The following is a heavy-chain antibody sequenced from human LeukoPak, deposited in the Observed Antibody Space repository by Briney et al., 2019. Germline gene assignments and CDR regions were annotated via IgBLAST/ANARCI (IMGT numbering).Heavy chain of an antibody. D-gene: IGHD6-13*01. Sequence: GGSLRLSCATSGFTFYSHGMHWVRQAPGKGLEWVTFIRYDGSDKYYVDSVKGRFTVSRDNSKNTLYLQLTSLTTEDTALYYCVKDHFNSSSWSPFDHWGQGTLVTVSS. CDR1: GFTFYSHG. CDR3: VKDHFNSSSWSPFDH. CDR2: IRYDGSDK. J-gene: IGHJ4*02. V-gene: IGHV3-30*02.